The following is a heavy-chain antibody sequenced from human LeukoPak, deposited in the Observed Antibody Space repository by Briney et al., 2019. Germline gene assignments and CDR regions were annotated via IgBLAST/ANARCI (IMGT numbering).Heavy chain of an antibody. J-gene: IGHJ4*02. CDR3: ARDICSGGSCYYDY. CDR1: GFTFSSYW. Sequence: GGSLRLSCAASGFTFSSYWMHWVRQAPGKGLVWVSRINSDWSSTSYADSVKGRFTISRDNAKNTLYLQMNSLRAEDTAEYYCARDICSGGSCYYDYWGQGTLVTVSS. CDR2: INSDWSST. V-gene: IGHV3-74*01. D-gene: IGHD2-15*01.